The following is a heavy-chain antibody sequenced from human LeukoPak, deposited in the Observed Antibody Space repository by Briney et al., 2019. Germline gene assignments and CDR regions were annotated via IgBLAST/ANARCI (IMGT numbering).Heavy chain of an antibody. CDR1: GGSISSGGYY. CDR3: ARSFGELSNHWFDP. Sequence: SETLSLTCTVSGGSISSGGYYWSWIRQHPGKGLEWIGYIYYSGSTYYNPSLKSRVTISIDTSKNQFSLKLSSVTAADTAVYYCARSFGELSNHWFDPWGQGTLVTVSS. J-gene: IGHJ5*02. D-gene: IGHD3-10*01. CDR2: IYYSGST. V-gene: IGHV4-31*03.